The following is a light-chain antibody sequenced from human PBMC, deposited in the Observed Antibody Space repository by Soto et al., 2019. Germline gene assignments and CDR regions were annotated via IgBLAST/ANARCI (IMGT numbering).Light chain of an antibody. CDR2: AAS. Sequence: DIQITQSPSSLSASVGDRVTFTCRARQNITRYLHWYQQKPGKTPKLLIYAASTLQSGVPSRFSGSGSGTEFTLTISSLQPDDFATYYCQHYNSYWTFGQGTKVDIK. V-gene: IGKV1-9*01. CDR3: QHYNSYWT. J-gene: IGKJ1*01. CDR1: QNITRY.